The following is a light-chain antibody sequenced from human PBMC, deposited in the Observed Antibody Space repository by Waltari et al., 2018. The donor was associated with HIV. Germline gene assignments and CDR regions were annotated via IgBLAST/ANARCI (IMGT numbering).Light chain of an antibody. CDR2: WSS. CDR3: QQYYSLPWT. V-gene: IGKV4-1*01. Sequence: DIAMTQSPDTLTVSLGERATINCRSSQKILYSANNKNYLACYQQKAGHPPKVLFYWSSSRESGVPSRFSGSGSVTDFTLTISSVQAEDVAVYYCQQYYSLPWTFGQGAKVEI. J-gene: IGKJ1*01. CDR1: QKILYSANNKNY.